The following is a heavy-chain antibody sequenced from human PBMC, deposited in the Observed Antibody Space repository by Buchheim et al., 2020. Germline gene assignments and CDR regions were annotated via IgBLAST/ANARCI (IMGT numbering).Heavy chain of an antibody. J-gene: IGHJ6*02. CDR3: AKDGYSYGYRPIDYYYYGMDV. V-gene: IGHV3-23*01. D-gene: IGHD5-18*01. CDR2: ISGSGGST. Sequence: EVQLLESGGGLVQPGGSLRLSCAASGFTFSSYAMSWVRQAPGKGLEWVSAISGSGGSTYYADSVKGRFTISRDNSKNTLYPQMNSLRAEDTAVYYCAKDGYSYGYRPIDYYYYGMDVWGQGTT. CDR1: GFTFSSYA.